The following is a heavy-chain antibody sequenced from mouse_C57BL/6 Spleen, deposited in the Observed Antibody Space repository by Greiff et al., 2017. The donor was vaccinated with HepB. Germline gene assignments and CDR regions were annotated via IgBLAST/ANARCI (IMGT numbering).Heavy chain of an antibody. CDR2: IDPENGDT. CDR3: TLTGY. D-gene: IGHD1-1*01. Sequence: EVQLQESGAELVRPGASVKLSCTASGFNIKDDYMHWVKQRPEQGLEWIGWIDPENGDTEFASKFQSKATITANTSTNTAYLQLSSLASEDTAVYYCTLTGYWGQGTTLTVSS. V-gene: IGHV14-4*01. J-gene: IGHJ2*01. CDR1: GFNIKDDY.